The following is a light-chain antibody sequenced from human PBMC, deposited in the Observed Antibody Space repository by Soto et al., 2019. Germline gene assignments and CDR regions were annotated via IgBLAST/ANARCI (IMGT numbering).Light chain of an antibody. J-gene: IGKJ4*01. CDR3: QQYNSYSALT. CDR1: QSISSW. V-gene: IGKV1-5*01. CDR2: DAS. Sequence: DIQMTQSPSTLSASVGDRVTITCRASQSISSWLAWYQQKPGKAPKLLIYDASSLESGVPSRFSGSGSGTEFTLTISSLQPDDVATYYCQQYNSYSALTFGGGTKVEIK.